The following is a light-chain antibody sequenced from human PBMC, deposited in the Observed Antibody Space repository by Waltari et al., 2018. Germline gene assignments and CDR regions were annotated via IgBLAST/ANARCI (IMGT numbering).Light chain of an antibody. CDR3: SSYTSSSTLYV. CDR1: SSDVGGSNY. CDR2: DVS. V-gene: IGLV2-14*01. J-gene: IGLJ1*01. Sequence: QSALTQPASVSGSPGQSITISCPGTSSDVGGSNYVSWYQQHPGKAPKLMIYDVSKRPSGGSNRFSGSKSGNTASLTISGLQAEDEAVYYCSSYTSSSTLYVFGTGTKVTFL.